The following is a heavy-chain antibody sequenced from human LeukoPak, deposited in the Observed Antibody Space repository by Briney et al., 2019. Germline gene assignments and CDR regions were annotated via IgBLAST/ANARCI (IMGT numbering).Heavy chain of an antibody. J-gene: IGHJ4*02. CDR2: INHSGST. V-gene: IGHV4-34*01. CDR1: GGSFSGYY. Sequence: TSETLSLTCAVYGGSFSGYYWSWIRQPPGKGLEWIGEINHSGSTNYNPSLKSRVTISVDTSKNQFSLKPSSVTAADTAVYYCAIEDRRDGHNFNYWGQGTLVTVSS. CDR3: AIEDRRDGHNFNY.